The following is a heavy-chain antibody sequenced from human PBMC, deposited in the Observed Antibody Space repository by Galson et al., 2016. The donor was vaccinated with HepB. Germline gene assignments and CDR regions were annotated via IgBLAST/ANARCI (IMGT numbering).Heavy chain of an antibody. CDR3: ARQYWGGPSDY. J-gene: IGHJ4*02. Sequence: QVQLYESGPGLVRPSETLSLTCAVSGVSISSSDWWRWVRQPPGQGMEWIGESFKTGSGYYPPSLASRVTISIGTSNNHFSLRLTSVTAADTALYYCARQYWGGPSDYWGQGTLVIVSS. D-gene: IGHD2/OR15-2a*01. CDR2: SFKTGSG. CDR1: GVSISSSDW. V-gene: IGHV4-4*02.